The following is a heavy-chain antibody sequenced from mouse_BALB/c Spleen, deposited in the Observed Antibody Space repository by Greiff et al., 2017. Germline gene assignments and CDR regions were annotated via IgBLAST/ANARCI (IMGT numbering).Heavy chain of an antibody. V-gene: IGHV14-3*02. J-gene: IGHJ3*01. CDR2: IDPANGNT. D-gene: IGHD2-3*01. CDR3: ARDDWFAY. Sequence: EVQGVESGAELVKPGASVKLSCTASGFNIKDTYMHWVKQRPEQGLEWIGRIDPANGNTKYDPKFQGKATITADTSSNTAYLQLSSLTSEDTAVYYCARDDWFAYWGQGTLVTVSA. CDR1: GFNIKDTY.